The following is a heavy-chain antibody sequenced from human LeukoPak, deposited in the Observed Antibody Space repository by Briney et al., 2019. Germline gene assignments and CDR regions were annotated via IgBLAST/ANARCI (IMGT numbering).Heavy chain of an antibody. V-gene: IGHV3-66*01. CDR1: GFTVSSNY. J-gene: IGHJ4*02. CDR3: ARTNVLRYFDWPVLDY. D-gene: IGHD3-9*01. Sequence: AGSLRLSCAASGFTVSSNYMSWVRQAPGKGLEWVSVIYSGGSTYYADSVKGRFTISRDNSKNTLYLQMNSLRAEDTAVYYCARTNVLRYFDWPVLDYWGQGTLVTVSS. CDR2: IYSGGST.